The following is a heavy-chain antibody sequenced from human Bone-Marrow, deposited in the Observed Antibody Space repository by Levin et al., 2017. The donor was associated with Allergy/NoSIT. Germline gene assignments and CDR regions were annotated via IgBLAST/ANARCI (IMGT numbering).Heavy chain of an antibody. Sequence: SVKVSCKASGFTFTSSAMQWVRQARGQRLEWIGWIVVGSGNTNYAQKFQERVIITRDMSTSTAYMELSSLRSEDTAVYYCAALGASGQVDYFDYWGQGTLVTVSS. D-gene: IGHD2-15*01. J-gene: IGHJ4*02. CDR1: GFTFTSSA. CDR2: IVVGSGNT. V-gene: IGHV1-58*02. CDR3: AALGASGQVDYFDY.